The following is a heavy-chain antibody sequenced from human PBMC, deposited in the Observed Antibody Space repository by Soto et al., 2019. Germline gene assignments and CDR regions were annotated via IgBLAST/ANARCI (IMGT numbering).Heavy chain of an antibody. CDR3: ARGANWNGGMYFDS. CDR1: GFAFRNYY. V-gene: IGHV3-11*03. D-gene: IGHD1-1*01. Sequence: PGGSLRLSCATSGFAFRNYYMSWIRQAPGRGLEWISFISATGTYTSYADSVKGRFTISIDNAEGSLYLQMNSLSVEDTALYSCARGANWNGGMYFDSWGQGTLVTVSS. J-gene: IGHJ4*02. CDR2: ISATGTYT.